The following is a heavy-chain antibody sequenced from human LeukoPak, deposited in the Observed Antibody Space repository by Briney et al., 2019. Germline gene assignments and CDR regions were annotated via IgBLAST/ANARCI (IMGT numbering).Heavy chain of an antibody. CDR1: GYTLTELS. D-gene: IGHD3-22*01. CDR3: ATDSHDSRAFDI. J-gene: IGHJ3*02. V-gene: IGHV1-24*01. CDR2: FDPEDGET. Sequence: ASVKVSCKVSGYTLTELSMHWVRQAPGKGLEWMGGFDPEDGETIYAQKFQGRVTMTEDTSTDTAYMELSSLRSEDTAVYYCATDSHDSRAFDIWGQGIMVTVSS.